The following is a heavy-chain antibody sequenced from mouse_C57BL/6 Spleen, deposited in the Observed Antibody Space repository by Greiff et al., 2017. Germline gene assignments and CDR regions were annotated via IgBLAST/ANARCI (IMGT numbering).Heavy chain of an antibody. CDR3: ARDEDYGWFAY. Sequence: EVQVVESGGGLVKPGGSLKLSCAASGFTFSSYDMSWVRQTPEKRLEWVATISDGGSYTYYPDNVKGRFTISRDNAKNNLYLQMSHLKSEDTAMYYYARDEDYGWFAYWGQGTLVTVSA. CDR2: ISDGGSYT. CDR1: GFTFSSYD. V-gene: IGHV5-4*01. D-gene: IGHD2-4*01. J-gene: IGHJ3*01.